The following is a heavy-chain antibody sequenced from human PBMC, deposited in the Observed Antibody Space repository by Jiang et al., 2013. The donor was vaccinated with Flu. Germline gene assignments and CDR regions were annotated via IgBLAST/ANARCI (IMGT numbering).Heavy chain of an antibody. V-gene: IGHV3-33*01. CDR2: IWYDGSNK. Sequence: RSLRLSCAASEFTFSSYGMHWVRQAPGKGLEWVAHIWYDGSNKFYADSVKGRFTISRDNSKNTLYLQVNSLRAEDTAVYYCARDREAARPGWFDPWGQGTLVTVSS. D-gene: IGHD6-6*01. CDR3: ARDREAARPGWFDP. CDR1: EFTFSSYG. J-gene: IGHJ5*02.